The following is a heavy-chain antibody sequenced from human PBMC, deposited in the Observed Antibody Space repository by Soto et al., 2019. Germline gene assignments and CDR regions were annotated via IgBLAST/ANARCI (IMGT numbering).Heavy chain of an antibody. CDR2: TYYSGST. CDR3: ARDVGGGYYPYYGMDV. Sequence: SETLSLTCTVSGGSISSGGYYWSWIRQHPGKGLEWIGYTYYSGSTYYNPSLKSRVTISVDTSKNQFSLKLSSVTAADTAVYYCARDVGGGYYPYYGMDVWGQGTTVTVSS. D-gene: IGHD3-22*01. CDR1: GGSISSGGYY. V-gene: IGHV4-31*03. J-gene: IGHJ6*02.